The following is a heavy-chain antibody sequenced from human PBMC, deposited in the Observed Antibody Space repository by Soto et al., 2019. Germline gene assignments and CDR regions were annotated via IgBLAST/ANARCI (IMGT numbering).Heavy chain of an antibody. D-gene: IGHD3-10*01. Sequence: QVQLVQSGAEVKKPGASVKVSCKASGYTFISYGISWVRQAPGQGLEWMGWISAYNGNTNYAQKVQGRVTMTTDTSTSTAYMELKSLRSDDTAVYYCARDFLPARMVRGVSAFDIWGQGTMVTVSS. J-gene: IGHJ3*02. CDR3: ARDFLPARMVRGVSAFDI. V-gene: IGHV1-18*04. CDR1: GYTFISYG. CDR2: ISAYNGNT.